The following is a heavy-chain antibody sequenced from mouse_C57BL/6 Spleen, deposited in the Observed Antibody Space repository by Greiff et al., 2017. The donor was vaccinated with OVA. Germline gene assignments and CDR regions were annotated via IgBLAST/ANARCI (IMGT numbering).Heavy chain of an antibody. J-gene: IGHJ1*03. CDR3: ARNSNGYFDV. D-gene: IGHD2-5*01. CDR1: GFSLTSYG. Sequence: VQRVESGPGLVQPSQSLSITCTVSGFSLTSYGVHWVRQSPGKGLEWLGVIWSGGSTDYNAAFISRLSISKDNSKSQVFFKMNSLQADDTAIYYCARNSNGYFDVWGTGTTVTVSS. CDR2: IWSGGST. V-gene: IGHV2-2*01.